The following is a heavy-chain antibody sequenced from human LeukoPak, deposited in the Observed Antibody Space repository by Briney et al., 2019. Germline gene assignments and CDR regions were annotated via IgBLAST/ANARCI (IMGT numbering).Heavy chain of an antibody. V-gene: IGHV3-9*01. J-gene: IGHJ4*02. Sequence: GGSLRLSCAASGFTFDDYAMHWVRQAPGKGLEWVSGISWNSGSIGYADSVKGRFTISRDNAKNSLYLQMNSLRAEDTALYYCAKDNSVGATMELSYFDYWGQGTLVTVSS. CDR3: AKDNSVGATMELSYFDY. D-gene: IGHD1-26*01. CDR1: GFTFDDYA. CDR2: ISWNSGSI.